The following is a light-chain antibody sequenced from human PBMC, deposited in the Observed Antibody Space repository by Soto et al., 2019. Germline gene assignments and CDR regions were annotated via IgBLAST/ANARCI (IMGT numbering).Light chain of an antibody. CDR1: SSDVGGYNF. J-gene: IGLJ1*01. CDR2: DVN. CDR3: CSYTSSSTHV. Sequence: QSALTQPASVSGSPGQSITISCTGTSSDVGGYNFVSWYQQHPGKVPKLMIFDVNRRPSGVSDRFSGSRSGNTASLTISGLQAEDEGDYYCCSYTSSSTHVFGSGTKVTVL. V-gene: IGLV2-14*03.